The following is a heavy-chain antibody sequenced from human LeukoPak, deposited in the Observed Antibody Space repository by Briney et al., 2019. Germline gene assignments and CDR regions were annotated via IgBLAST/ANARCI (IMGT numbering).Heavy chain of an antibody. CDR2: ILHSGST. V-gene: IGHV4-4*02. CDR1: GGSISSTNW. Sequence: TSGTLSLTCAVSGGSISSTNWWSWLRQPPGKGLEWIGEILHSGSTNYNPSLKSRVYMSVDTSKNQFSLKLNSVTAADTAVYYCARHYGPWGQGTLVTVSS. CDR3: ARHYGP. J-gene: IGHJ5*02. D-gene: IGHD3-16*01.